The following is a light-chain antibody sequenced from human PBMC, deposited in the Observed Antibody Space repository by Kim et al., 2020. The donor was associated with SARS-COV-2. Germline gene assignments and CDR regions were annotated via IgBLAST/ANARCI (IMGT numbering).Light chain of an antibody. CDR1: SLRSYY. CDR2: GKN. V-gene: IGLV3-19*01. CDR3: NSRDSSGNHLV. J-gene: IGLJ3*02. Sequence: SSDLTQDPAVSVALGQTVRITCQGDSLRSYYASWYQQKPGQAPVLVIYGKNNRPSGIPDRFSGSSSGNTASLTITGAQAEDEADYYFNSRDSSGNHLVFG.